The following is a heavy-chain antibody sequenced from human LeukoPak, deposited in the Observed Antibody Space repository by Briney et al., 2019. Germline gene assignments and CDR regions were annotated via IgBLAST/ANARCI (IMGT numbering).Heavy chain of an antibody. CDR3: ARLEVDSSGEIYYYYGMDV. D-gene: IGHD3-10*01. Sequence: SVKVSCKASGGTFSSYAISWVRQAPGQGLEWMGRIIPILGIANYAQKFQGRVTITADKSTSTAYMELSSLRSEDTAVYYCARLEVDSSGEIYYYYGMDVWGKGTTVTVSS. V-gene: IGHV1-69*04. CDR2: IIPILGIA. J-gene: IGHJ6*04. CDR1: GGTFSSYA.